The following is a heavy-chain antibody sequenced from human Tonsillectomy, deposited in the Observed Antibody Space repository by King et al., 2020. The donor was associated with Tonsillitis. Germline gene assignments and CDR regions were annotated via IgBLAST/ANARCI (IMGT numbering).Heavy chain of an antibody. Sequence: VQLVESGAEVKKPGSSVKVSCKASGGTFSSYAISWVRQAPGQGLEWMGGIIPIFGTANYAQKFQGRVTITADESTSTAYMELSSRRSEDTAVYYCARDISGTPRGPFDYWGQGTLVTVSS. J-gene: IGHJ4*02. V-gene: IGHV1-69*01. CDR1: GGTFSSYA. D-gene: IGHD1-20*01. CDR2: IIPIFGTA. CDR3: ARDISGTPRGPFDY.